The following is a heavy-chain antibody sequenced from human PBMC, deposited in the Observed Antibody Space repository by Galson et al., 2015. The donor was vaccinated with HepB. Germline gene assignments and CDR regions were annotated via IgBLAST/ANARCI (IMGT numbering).Heavy chain of an antibody. CDR3: ARGRYDFWSGYYGRGYYYYMDV. J-gene: IGHJ6*03. V-gene: IGHV3-72*01. CDR2: TRNKANSYTT. CDR1: GFTFSDHY. Sequence: SLRLSCAASGFTFSDHYMDWVRQAPGKGLEWVGRTRNKANSYTTEYAASVKGRFTISRDDSKNSLYLQMNSLKTEDTAVYYCARGRYDFWSGYYGRGYYYYMDVWGKGTTVTVSS. D-gene: IGHD3-3*01.